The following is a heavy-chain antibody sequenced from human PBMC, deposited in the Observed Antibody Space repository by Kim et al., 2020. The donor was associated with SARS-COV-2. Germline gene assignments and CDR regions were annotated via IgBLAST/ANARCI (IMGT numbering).Heavy chain of an antibody. V-gene: IGHV3-9*01. CDR3: GKGIGV. Sequence: GGSLRLSCAASGFSFGDNAMNWVRQAPGKGLEWVSGISWNSGSIAYADSVKGRFTISRDNSKSSLYLQMNSLRVEDTALYYCGKGIGVWGPGTLVTVSS. CDR2: ISWNSGSI. J-gene: IGHJ4*02. D-gene: IGHD3-10*01. CDR1: GFSFGDNA.